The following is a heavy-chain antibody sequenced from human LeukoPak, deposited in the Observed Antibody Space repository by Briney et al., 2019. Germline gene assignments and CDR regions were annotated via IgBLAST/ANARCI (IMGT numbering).Heavy chain of an antibody. CDR3: ARQVLRLTGIEH. CDR1: GGSISSSSYY. V-gene: IGHV4-61*05. Sequence: SETLSLTCTVSGGSISSSSYYWGWIRQPPGRGLEWIGDIYYSGSTNYNPSLKSRVTISLDTSKNQFSLRLSSVTAADTAVYYCARQVLRLTGIEHWGQGTLVTVSS. D-gene: IGHD2-21*02. CDR2: IYYSGST. J-gene: IGHJ4*02.